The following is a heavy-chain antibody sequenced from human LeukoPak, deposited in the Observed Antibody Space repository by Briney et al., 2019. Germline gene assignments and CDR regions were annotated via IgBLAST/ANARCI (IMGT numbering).Heavy chain of an antibody. D-gene: IGHD3-3*01. CDR1: GGSFSGYY. CDR3: ARGVLRFLEWLPPGAFDI. J-gene: IGHJ3*02. Sequence: SETLSLTCAVYGGSFSGYYWSWIRQPPGKGLEWIGEINHSGSTNYNPSLKSRVTISVDTSKNQFSLKLSSVTAADTAVYYCARGVLRFLEWLPPGAFDIWGQGTMVTVSS. CDR2: INHSGST. V-gene: IGHV4-34*01.